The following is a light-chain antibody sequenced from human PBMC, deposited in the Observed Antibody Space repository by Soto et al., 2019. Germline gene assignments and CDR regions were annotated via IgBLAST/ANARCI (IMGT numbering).Light chain of an antibody. Sequence: DIVMTQSPDSLAVSLGERATINCKSSQSVLYRSNNKNYLAWYQQKPGQPPKLLIYWASTRESGVPDRFSGSGSGTDFTLTISSLKAEDVAVYYCQQYYSTPPWTFGQGTKVDIK. J-gene: IGKJ1*01. CDR1: QSVLYRSNNKNY. CDR3: QQYYSTPPWT. CDR2: WAS. V-gene: IGKV4-1*01.